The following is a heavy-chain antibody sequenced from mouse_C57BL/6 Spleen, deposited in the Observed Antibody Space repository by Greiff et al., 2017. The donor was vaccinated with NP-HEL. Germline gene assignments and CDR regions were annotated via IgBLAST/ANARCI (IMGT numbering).Heavy chain of an antibody. V-gene: IGHV2-9*02. Sequence: QVQLKESGPGLVALSQSLSITCTVSGFSLTSYGVHWVRQPPGKGLEWLGVIWAGGSTNYNSALMSRLSISKDNSKSQVFLKMNRLQTDDTAMYYCARLEDIWGQGTTLTVSS. CDR3: ARLEDI. J-gene: IGHJ2*01. CDR1: GFSLTSYG. D-gene: IGHD1-3*01. CDR2: IWAGGST.